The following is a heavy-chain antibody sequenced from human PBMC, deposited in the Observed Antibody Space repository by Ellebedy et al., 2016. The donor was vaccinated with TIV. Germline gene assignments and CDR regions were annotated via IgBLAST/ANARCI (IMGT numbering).Heavy chain of an antibody. D-gene: IGHD1-26*01. Sequence: ASVKVSXKASRYTFTGYYMHWVRQAPGQGLEWMGWINPNSGGTNYAQKFQGWVTMTRDTSISTAYMELSRLRSDDTAVYYCARVRSIGGYYYYGMDVWGQGTTVTVSS. CDR3: ARVRSIGGYYYYGMDV. J-gene: IGHJ6*02. CDR1: RYTFTGYY. CDR2: INPNSGGT. V-gene: IGHV1-2*04.